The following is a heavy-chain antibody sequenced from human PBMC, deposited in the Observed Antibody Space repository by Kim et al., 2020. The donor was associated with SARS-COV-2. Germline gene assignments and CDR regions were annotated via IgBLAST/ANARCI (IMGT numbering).Heavy chain of an antibody. CDR2: IKQSGREA. D-gene: IGHD3-10*01. CDR1: GFTFSNYW. J-gene: IGHJ4*02. Sequence: GGSLRLSCAASGFTFSNYWMTWVRQAPGKGLEWVANIKQSGREAYYVDSVKGRFTISRDDVENSLFLQMNDLRAEDTALYYCARAGLDYGSGGGHYWGQG. V-gene: IGHV3-7*01. CDR3: ARAGLDYGSGGGHY.